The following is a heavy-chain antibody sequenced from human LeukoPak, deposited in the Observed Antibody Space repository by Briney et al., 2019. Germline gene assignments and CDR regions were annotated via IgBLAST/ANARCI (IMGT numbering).Heavy chain of an antibody. J-gene: IGHJ6*02. CDR3: ARLCGGDCYGYYYGMDV. CDR2: INPNSGGT. V-gene: IGHV1-2*02. CDR1: GYTFTGYY. Sequence: ASVKVSCKASGYTFTGYYMHWVRRAPGQGLEWMGWINPNSGGTNYAQKFQGRVTMTRDTSISTAYMELSRLRSDDTAVYYCARLCGGDCYGYYYGMDVWGQGTTVTVSS. D-gene: IGHD2-21*02.